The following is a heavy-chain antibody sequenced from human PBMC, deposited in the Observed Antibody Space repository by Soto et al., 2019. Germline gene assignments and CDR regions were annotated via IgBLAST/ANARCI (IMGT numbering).Heavy chain of an antibody. CDR2: IYYSGST. CDR3: ARDSPITFDAFDI. CDR1: GGSISSYY. D-gene: IGHD5-12*01. V-gene: IGHV4-59*01. Sequence: SETLSLTCTVSGGSISSYYWSWIRQPPGKGLEWIGYIYYSGSTNYNPSLKSRVTISVDTSKNQFSLKLSSVTAADTAVYYCARDSPITFDAFDIWGQGTMVTVSS. J-gene: IGHJ3*02.